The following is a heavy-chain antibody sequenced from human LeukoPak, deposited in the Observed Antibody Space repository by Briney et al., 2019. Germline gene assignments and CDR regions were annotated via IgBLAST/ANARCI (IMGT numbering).Heavy chain of an antibody. CDR1: GYTFTGYY. J-gene: IGHJ3*02. CDR3: ARVQQDCQTSLGVLRCAFDI. V-gene: IGHV1-2*04. D-gene: IGHD3-16*01. CDR2: INPNTGGT. Sequence: ASVKVSCKASGYTFTGYYIHWVRQAPGQGLEWMGWINPNTGGTNYAQKFQGCVTMTRDTSINTAYMELSRLRSDDTAAYYCARVQQDCQTSLGVLRCAFDIWGQGTMVTVSS.